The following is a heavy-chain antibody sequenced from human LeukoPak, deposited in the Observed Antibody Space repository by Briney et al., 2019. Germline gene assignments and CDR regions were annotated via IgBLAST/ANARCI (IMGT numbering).Heavy chain of an antibody. CDR3: ARQRDRGELLLSHFDY. D-gene: IGHD3-10*01. CDR1: GGSFSGYY. V-gene: IGHV4-34*01. Sequence: PSETPSLTCAVYGGSFSGYYWSRLRQPPGKGLEWIGEINHSGSTNYNPSLKSRVTISVDTSKNQFSLKLSSVTAADTAVYYCARQRDRGELLLSHFDYWGQGTLVTVSS. J-gene: IGHJ4*02. CDR2: INHSGST.